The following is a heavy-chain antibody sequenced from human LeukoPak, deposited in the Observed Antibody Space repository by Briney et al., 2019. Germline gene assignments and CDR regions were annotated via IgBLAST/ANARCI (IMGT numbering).Heavy chain of an antibody. Sequence: ASVKVSCKASGYTFTGYYMHWVRQAPGQGLEWMGWISAYNGNTNYAQKLQGRVTMTTDTSTSTAYMELRSLRSDDTAVYYCARDIRDYDYWGQGTLVTVSS. CDR1: GYTFTGYY. V-gene: IGHV1-18*04. D-gene: IGHD4-17*01. CDR2: ISAYNGNT. J-gene: IGHJ4*02. CDR3: ARDIRDYDY.